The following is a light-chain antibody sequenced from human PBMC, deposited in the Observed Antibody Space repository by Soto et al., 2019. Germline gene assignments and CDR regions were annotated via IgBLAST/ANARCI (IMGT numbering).Light chain of an antibody. CDR2: KDS. CDR3: ATWDDSLGRGVL. Sequence: QTVVTQPPSASGAPGQWVTISCSGSRSNIGSHYISWYQHLPGTAPKLLIYKDSQRPSGVPDRFSGSKSGTSASLAIGGLRSEDEGSYYCATWDDSLGRGVLFGGGTKLTVL. V-gene: IGLV1-47*01. J-gene: IGLJ3*02. CDR1: RSNIGSHY.